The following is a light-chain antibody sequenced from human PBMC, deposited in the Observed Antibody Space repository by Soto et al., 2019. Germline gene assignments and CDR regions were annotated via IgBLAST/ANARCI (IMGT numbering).Light chain of an antibody. J-gene: IGKJ4*01. CDR2: SAS. CDR1: QGVRDD. Sequence: SQMTQSPAALSASVGDRVTITCRASQGVRDDVGWYQQKPGKAPKLLIYSASTLQSGVPSRFSGSGSGTDFTLTISVLQPEDFATYYCLQESNFPLTFGGGTKVDIK. V-gene: IGKV1-6*01. CDR3: LQESNFPLT.